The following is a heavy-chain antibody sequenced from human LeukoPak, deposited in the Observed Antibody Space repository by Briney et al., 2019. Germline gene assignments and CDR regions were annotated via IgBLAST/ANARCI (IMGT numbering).Heavy chain of an antibody. D-gene: IGHD3-3*01. J-gene: IGHJ4*02. CDR2: INPNSGGT. CDR1: GYTFTGYY. Sequence: ASVKVSCKASGYTFTGYYIHWVRQAPGQGLEWMGWINPNSGGTKYAQKFQGRVTMTRDTSITTAYMDLSRLTFDDTAIYLCAATSGFWSGGGGIWGQGTLVTVSS. V-gene: IGHV1-2*02. CDR3: AATSGFWSGGGGI.